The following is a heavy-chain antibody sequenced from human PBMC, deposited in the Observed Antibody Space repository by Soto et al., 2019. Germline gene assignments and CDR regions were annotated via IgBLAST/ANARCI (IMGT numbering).Heavy chain of an antibody. CDR3: ARVALVPAAIGMDV. Sequence: QVQLVQSGAEVKKPGASVKVSCKASGYTFTSYDINWVRQATGQGLEWMGWMNPNSGNTGYAQKLQGRVTLTRNNFISTAYMELSSLRSEDTAVYYCARVALVPAAIGMDVLGQETTVTVSS. D-gene: IGHD2-2*01. CDR2: MNPNSGNT. V-gene: IGHV1-8*01. CDR1: GYTFTSYD. J-gene: IGHJ6*02.